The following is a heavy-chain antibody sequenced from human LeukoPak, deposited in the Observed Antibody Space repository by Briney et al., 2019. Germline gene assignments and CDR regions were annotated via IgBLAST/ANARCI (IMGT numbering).Heavy chain of an antibody. Sequence: GGSLRLSCAASGFTFSSYDMHWVRQAPGKGLEWVSYISGSGTTIYYADSVKGRFTISRDNDKNTLYLQMNSLRAEDTALYYCDKDYCNGDSCDRYFGDWGQGTLVTASS. CDR3: DKDYCNGDSCDRYFGD. J-gene: IGHJ4*02. CDR2: ISGSGTTI. V-gene: IGHV3-48*03. D-gene: IGHD2-15*01. CDR1: GFTFSSYD.